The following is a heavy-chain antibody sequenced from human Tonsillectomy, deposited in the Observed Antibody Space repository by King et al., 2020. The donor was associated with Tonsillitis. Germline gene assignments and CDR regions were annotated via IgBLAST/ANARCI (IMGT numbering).Heavy chain of an antibody. V-gene: IGHV3-15*01. CDR3: ATVSSGTYDDDAFEV. D-gene: IGHD1-26*01. J-gene: IGHJ3*01. CDR2: VKSKSNGGTT. Sequence: VQLVESGGGLVKPGGSLRLSCAASGITFSNAWMSWVRQAPGKGLEWVGRVKSKSNGGTTDYGAPVKGRFTISRDDSRNTLYLQINNLKTEDTAVYYWATVSSGTYDDDAFEVWGQGTMVTVSS. CDR1: GITFSNAW.